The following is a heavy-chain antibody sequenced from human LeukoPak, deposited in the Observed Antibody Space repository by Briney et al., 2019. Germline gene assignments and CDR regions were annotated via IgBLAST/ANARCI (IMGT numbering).Heavy chain of an antibody. Sequence: ASVKVSCKASGYTFTGYYMHWVRQAPGQGLEWMGWINPNSGGTNYAQKFQGRVTMARDTSISTAYMELSRLRSDDTAVYYCARENIVVVVAAAVDIWGQGTMVTVSS. J-gene: IGHJ3*02. CDR2: INPNSGGT. V-gene: IGHV1-2*02. CDR1: GYTFTGYY. D-gene: IGHD2-15*01. CDR3: ARENIVVVVAAAVDI.